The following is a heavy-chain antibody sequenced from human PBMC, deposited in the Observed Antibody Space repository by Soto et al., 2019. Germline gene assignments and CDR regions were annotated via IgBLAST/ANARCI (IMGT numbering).Heavy chain of an antibody. CDR2: IYYSGST. Sequence: PSETLSLTCTVSGGSISSGGYYWGWIRQHPGKGLEWIGYIYYSGSTYYNPSLKSRVTISVDTSKNQFSLRLSSVTAADTAVYYCARITGSSAPLWGQGTLVTVSS. J-gene: IGHJ4*02. CDR3: ARITGSSAPL. D-gene: IGHD1-20*01. CDR1: GGSISSGGYY. V-gene: IGHV4-39*01.